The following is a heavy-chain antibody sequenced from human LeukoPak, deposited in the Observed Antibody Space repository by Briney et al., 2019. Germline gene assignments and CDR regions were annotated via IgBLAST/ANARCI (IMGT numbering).Heavy chain of an antibody. CDR1: GYSFTSYW. CDR3: ARRPEGYSNGQYYFDY. CDR2: IYPGDSDT. Sequence: GESLKISCKGSGYSFTSYWIGWVRQMPGKGLEWMGIIYPGDSDTRYSPSFQGQVTISADKSISTAYLQWSSLKASDTAMYYCARRPEGYSNGQYYFDYWGQGTLVTVSS. D-gene: IGHD4-11*01. J-gene: IGHJ4*02. V-gene: IGHV5-51*01.